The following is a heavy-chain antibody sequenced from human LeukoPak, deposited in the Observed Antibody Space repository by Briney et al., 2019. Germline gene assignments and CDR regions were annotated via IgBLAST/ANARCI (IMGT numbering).Heavy chain of an antibody. J-gene: IGHJ4*02. CDR1: GFNFLSYE. D-gene: IGHD4/OR15-4a*01. V-gene: IGHV3-53*01. CDR2: IYSDNT. CDR3: ARRAGAYSHPYDY. Sequence: GGSLRLSCEDSGFNFLSYEFNWVRRAPGKGLEWVSFIYSDNTHYSDSVKGRFTISRDNSKNTLYLQMNSLRAEDTAVYYCARRAGAYSHPYDYWGQGTLVTVSS.